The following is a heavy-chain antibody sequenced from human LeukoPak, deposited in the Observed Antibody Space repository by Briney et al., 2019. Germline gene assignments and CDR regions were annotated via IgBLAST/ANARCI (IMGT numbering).Heavy chain of an antibody. CDR3: ARAVPATIDAFDL. CDR2: IHHSGGT. CDR1: GYSISSGYY. D-gene: IGHD2-2*02. J-gene: IGHJ3*01. Sequence: PSETLSLTCAVSGYSISSGYYWGWIRQPPGEGLEWIGTIHHSGGTYYNPSLKSRVTISVDTSKNQFSLKLSSVTAADTAVYFCARAVPATIDAFDLWGQGTMVTVSS. V-gene: IGHV4-38-2*01.